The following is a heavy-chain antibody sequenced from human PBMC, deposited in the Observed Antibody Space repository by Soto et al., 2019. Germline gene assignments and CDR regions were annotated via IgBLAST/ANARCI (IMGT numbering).Heavy chain of an antibody. CDR1: GYSFFTYA. Sequence: PVQVTSKAAGYSFFTYAISWAQQAPGQGLEWMGWISTYDGNTDYAQKLQGRVTMTTDTSTRTAYMELRSLRSDDTAVYYCARKSSSSSWFDPWGQGTLVTFSS. D-gene: IGHD6-6*01. V-gene: IGHV1-18*01. CDR3: ARKSSSSSWFDP. CDR2: ISTYDGNT. J-gene: IGHJ5*02.